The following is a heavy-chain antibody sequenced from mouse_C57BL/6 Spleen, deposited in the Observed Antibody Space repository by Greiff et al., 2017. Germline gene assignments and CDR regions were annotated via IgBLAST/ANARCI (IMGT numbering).Heavy chain of an antibody. Sequence: VQLQQSGAELVRPGASVKLSCTASGFNIKDYCMHWVKQRPEQGLEWIGRIDPEGGDTYYAPKFQGKATKTADTSSNMDNRQLSSLTSDDTAFYYCTTGLRNFDYWGQGTTLTVSS. D-gene: IGHD2-2*01. CDR3: TTGLRNFDY. CDR1: GFNIKDYC. J-gene: IGHJ2*01. V-gene: IGHV14-1*01. CDR2: IDPEGGDT.